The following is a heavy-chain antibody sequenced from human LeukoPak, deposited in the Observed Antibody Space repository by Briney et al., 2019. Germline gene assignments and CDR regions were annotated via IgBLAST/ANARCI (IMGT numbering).Heavy chain of an antibody. CDR2: INPNSGGT. D-gene: IGHD3-22*01. Sequence: VASVEVSCKASGYTFTGYYMHWVRQAPGQGLEWMGRINPNSGGTNYAQKFQGRVTMTRDTSISTAYMELSRLRSDDTAVYYCARLNVDYYDSSGYQDYWGQGTLVTVSS. V-gene: IGHV1-2*06. J-gene: IGHJ4*02. CDR3: ARLNVDYYDSSGYQDY. CDR1: GYTFTGYY.